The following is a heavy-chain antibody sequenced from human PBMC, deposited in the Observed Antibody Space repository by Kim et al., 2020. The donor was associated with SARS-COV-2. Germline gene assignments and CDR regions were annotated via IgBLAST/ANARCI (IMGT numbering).Heavy chain of an antibody. Sequence: SETLSLTCTVSGGSISSSSYYWGWIRQPPGKGLEWIGSIYYSGSTYYNPSLKSRVTISVDTSKNQFSLKLSSVTAADTAVYYCARREGGWYRRLDYWGQGTLVTVSS. J-gene: IGHJ4*02. CDR1: GGSISSSSYY. CDR3: ARREGGWYRRLDY. CDR2: IYYSGST. D-gene: IGHD6-19*01. V-gene: IGHV4-39*01.